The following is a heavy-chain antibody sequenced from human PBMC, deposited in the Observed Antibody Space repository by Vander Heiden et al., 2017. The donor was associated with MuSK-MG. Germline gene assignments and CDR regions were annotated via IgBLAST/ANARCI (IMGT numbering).Heavy chain of an antibody. Sequence: EVQLLESGGGLVQPGGSLRLSCAASGFTFSSYAMSWVRQAPGKGLEWVSAISGSGGSTYYADSVKGRFTISRDNSKNTLYMQMNSLRAEDTAVYYCAKDQLERPGRPENDYWGQGTLVTVYS. V-gene: IGHV3-23*01. D-gene: IGHD1-26*01. J-gene: IGHJ4*02. CDR2: ISGSGGST. CDR3: AKDQLERPGRPENDY. CDR1: GFTFSSYA.